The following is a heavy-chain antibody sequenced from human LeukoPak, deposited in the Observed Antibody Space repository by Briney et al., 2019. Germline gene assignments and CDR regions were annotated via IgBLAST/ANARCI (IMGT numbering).Heavy chain of an antibody. CDR3: ARDLRITMVRGVVYNWFDP. CDR2: IYYSGST. J-gene: IGHJ5*02. V-gene: IGHV4-59*01. Sequence: TSETLSLTCTVSGGSISSYYWSWTRQPPGKGLEWIGYIYYSGSTNYNPSLKSRVTISVDTCKNQFSLKLSSVTAADTAVYYCARDLRITMVRGVVYNWFDPWGQGTLVTVSS. D-gene: IGHD3-10*01. CDR1: GGSISSYY.